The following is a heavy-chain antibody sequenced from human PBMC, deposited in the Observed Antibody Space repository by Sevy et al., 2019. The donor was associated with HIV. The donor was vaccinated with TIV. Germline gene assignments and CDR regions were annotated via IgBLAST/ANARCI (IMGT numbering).Heavy chain of an antibody. V-gene: IGHV3-30-3*01. D-gene: IGHD5-12*01. CDR2: VSFDGSDK. CDR1: GFILRNYV. CDR3: ARDQAGPSDDYYYYYYGMDL. J-gene: IGHJ6*02. Sequence: GGSLRLSCAASGFILRNYVMHWVRQAPGKGLEWVAAVSFDGSDKFYADSVKGSFTISRDDSKNRLYLQTNSLRAEDTAVYYCARDQAGPSDDYYYYYYGMDLWGQGTTVTVSS.